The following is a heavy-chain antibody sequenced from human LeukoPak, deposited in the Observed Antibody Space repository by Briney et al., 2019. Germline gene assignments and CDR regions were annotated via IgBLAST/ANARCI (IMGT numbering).Heavy chain of an antibody. Sequence: GGSLRPSCAASGFTFSSYSMNWVRQAPGKGLEWVSSISSSSSYIYYADSVKGRFTISRDNAKNSLYLQMNSLRAEDTAVYYCARDQEQWLVGSAFDIWGQGTMVTVSS. D-gene: IGHD6-19*01. J-gene: IGHJ3*02. CDR3: ARDQEQWLVGSAFDI. CDR2: ISSSSSYI. V-gene: IGHV3-21*01. CDR1: GFTFSSYS.